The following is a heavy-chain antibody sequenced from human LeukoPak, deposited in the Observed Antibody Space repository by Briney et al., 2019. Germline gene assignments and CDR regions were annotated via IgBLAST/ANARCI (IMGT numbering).Heavy chain of an antibody. J-gene: IGHJ5*02. D-gene: IGHD1-26*01. CDR3: AKRVYSGSYPLDP. V-gene: IGHV3-23*01. Sequence: GGSLRLSCAASRSTFSSYSMNWVRQAPGKGLEWVSAISGSGGSTYYADSVKGRFTISRDNSKNTLYLQMNSLRAEDTAVYYCAKRVYSGSYPLDPWGQGTLVTVSS. CDR2: ISGSGGST. CDR1: RSTFSSYS.